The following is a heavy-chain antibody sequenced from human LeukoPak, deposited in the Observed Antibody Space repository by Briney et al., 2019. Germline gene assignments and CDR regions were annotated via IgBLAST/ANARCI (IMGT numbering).Heavy chain of an antibody. CDR2: IGWNSGSI. CDR3: AKDKDRIAAAGTVDY. V-gene: IGHV3-9*01. J-gene: IGHJ4*02. CDR1: GFTFDDYA. Sequence: GRSPRLSCAASGFTFDDYAMHWVRQAPGKGLEWVSGIGWNSGSIGYADSVKGRFTISRDNAKNSLYLQMNSLRAEDTALYYCAKDKDRIAAAGTVDYWGQGTLVTVSS. D-gene: IGHD6-13*01.